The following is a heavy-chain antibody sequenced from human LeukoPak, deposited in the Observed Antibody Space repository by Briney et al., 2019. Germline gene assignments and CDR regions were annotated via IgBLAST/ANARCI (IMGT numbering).Heavy chain of an antibody. V-gene: IGHV3-11*01. D-gene: IGHD6-13*01. CDR1: GFTFSDYY. CDR3: ARGRVVGAAGEPRFDY. Sequence: PGGSLRLSCGTSGFTFSDYYMSWIRQAPGKGLEWVAFISSSGSSIYYADSVRGRFTISRDNAKNSLFLQLNSLRVEDTALYYCARGRVVGAAGEPRFDYWGQGTLVTVSS. J-gene: IGHJ4*02. CDR2: ISSSGSSI.